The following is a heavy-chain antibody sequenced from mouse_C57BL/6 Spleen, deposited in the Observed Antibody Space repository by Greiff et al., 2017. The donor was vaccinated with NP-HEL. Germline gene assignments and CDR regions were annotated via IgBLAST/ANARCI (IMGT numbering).Heavy chain of an antibody. V-gene: IGHV5-6*01. D-gene: IGHD1-1*01. Sequence: EVKLMESGGDLVKPGGSLKLSCAASGFTFSSYGMSWVRQTPDKRLEWVATISSGGSYTYYPDSVKGRSTISRDTAKNTLYLQMSSLKSEDTAMYYCGRCYGSSSYAMDYWGKGASVTVSS. CDR2: ISSGGSYT. J-gene: IGHJ4*01. CDR1: GFTFSSYG. CDR3: GRCYGSSSYAMDY.